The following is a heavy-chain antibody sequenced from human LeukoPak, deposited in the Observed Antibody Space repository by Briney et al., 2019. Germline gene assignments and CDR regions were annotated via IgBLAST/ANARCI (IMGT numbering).Heavy chain of an antibody. D-gene: IGHD3-10*01. CDR2: ISTGGSST. CDR3: AREAGVTMVRGVIRGGYFDY. CDR1: GFTFSNYA. V-gene: IGHV3-23*01. J-gene: IGHJ4*02. Sequence: GGSLRLSCAASGFTFSNYAMSWVRQAPGKGLEWVSTISTGGSSTYYADSVKGRFTISRDNSKNMLYLQMNSLRAEDTAVYYCAREAGVTMVRGVIRGGYFDYWGQGTLVTVSS.